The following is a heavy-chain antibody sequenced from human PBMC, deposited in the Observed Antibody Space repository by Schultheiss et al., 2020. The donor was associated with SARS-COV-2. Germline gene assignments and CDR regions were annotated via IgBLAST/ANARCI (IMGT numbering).Heavy chain of an antibody. CDR3: AKVRSGLNFFDY. D-gene: IGHD3-22*01. CDR1: GFTFSNYG. V-gene: IGHV3-33*06. J-gene: IGHJ4*02. Sequence: GGSLRLSCAASGFTFSNYGMHWVRQAPGKGLEWVAVIWYDGSKKYYADSVKGRFSISRDNSKNTLYLQMNSLRAEDTAVYYCAKVRSGLNFFDYWGQGTLVTVSS. CDR2: IWYDGSKK.